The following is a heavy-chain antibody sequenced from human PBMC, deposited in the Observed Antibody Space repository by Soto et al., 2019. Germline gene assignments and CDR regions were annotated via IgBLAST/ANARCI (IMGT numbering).Heavy chain of an antibody. CDR3: VKDQVTKDIYYYYGMDV. J-gene: IGHJ6*02. CDR1: GFTFDDFA. V-gene: IGHV3-30*18. D-gene: IGHD2-21*02. CDR2: VSYDGTNE. Sequence: QVQLVESGGGLVRPGRSPRLSCVASGFTFDDFAMHWVRQAPGKGLEWVAIVSYDGTNEYYAGPVKGRFTISRDNSKNMLYLQMNSLRAEDTAIYYCVKDQVTKDIYYYYGMDVWGQGTTVTVSS.